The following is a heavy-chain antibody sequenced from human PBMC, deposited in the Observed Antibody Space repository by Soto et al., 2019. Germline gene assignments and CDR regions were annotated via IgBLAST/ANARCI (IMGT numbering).Heavy chain of an antibody. CDR3: ARVRGGVVVWFDP. Sequence: SETLSLTCAVYGGSFSGYYWSWIRQPPGKGLEWIGEINHSGSTNYNPSLKSRVTISVDTSKNQFSLKLSSVTAADTAVYYCARVRGGVVVWFDPWGQGTLVTVSS. CDR1: GGSFSGYY. J-gene: IGHJ5*02. D-gene: IGHD2-15*01. CDR2: INHSGST. V-gene: IGHV4-34*01.